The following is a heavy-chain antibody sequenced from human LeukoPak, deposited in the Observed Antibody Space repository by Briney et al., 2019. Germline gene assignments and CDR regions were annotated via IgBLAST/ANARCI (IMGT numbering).Heavy chain of an antibody. V-gene: IGHV3-53*01. CDR3: AKDPNSSGWYEGVFDY. D-gene: IGHD6-19*01. CDR2: IYSDNT. J-gene: IGHJ4*02. Sequence: GALRLSCTVSGFTVSSNSMSWVRQAPGKGLEWVSFIYSDNTHYSDSVKGRFTISRDNSKNTLYLQMNSLRAEDTAVYYCAKDPNSSGWYEGVFDYWGQGTLVTVSS. CDR1: GFTVSSNS.